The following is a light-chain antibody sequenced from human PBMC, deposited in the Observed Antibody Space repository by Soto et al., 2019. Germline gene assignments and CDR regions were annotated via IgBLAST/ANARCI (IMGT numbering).Light chain of an antibody. CDR1: QTISSW. CDR2: KAS. J-gene: IGKJ1*01. V-gene: IGKV1-5*03. Sequence: DIQMTQYPSTLSGSVGDRVTITCRASQTISSWLAWYQQKPGKAPKLLIYKASTLKSGVPSRFSGSGSGTEFTLTISSLQPDDFATYYCQHYNSYSEAFGQGTKVEL. CDR3: QHYNSYSEA.